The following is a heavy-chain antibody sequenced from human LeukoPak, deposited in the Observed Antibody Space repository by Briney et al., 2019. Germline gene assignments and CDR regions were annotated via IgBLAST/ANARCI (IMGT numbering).Heavy chain of an antibody. Sequence: SETLSLTCSVSVGSVSSDDYYWTRIRQPPGGRLEWIGYIRNNGDARYNPSLNSRVTISVDTSKNQFSLKLSSMTAADTAVYYCARDMYLRINWVFGYWGRGTLVTVSS. J-gene: IGHJ4*02. CDR3: ARDMYLRINWVFGY. D-gene: IGHD5-12*01. V-gene: IGHV4-61*08. CDR2: IRNNGDA. CDR1: VGSVSSDDYY.